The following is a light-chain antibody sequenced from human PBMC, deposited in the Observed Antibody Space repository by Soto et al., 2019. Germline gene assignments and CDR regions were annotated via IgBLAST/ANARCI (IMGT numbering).Light chain of an antibody. J-gene: IGLJ1*01. CDR3: SSYTSSSTLYV. CDR1: SSDVGGYNF. CDR2: EVS. V-gene: IGLV2-14*01. Sequence: QSALTQPASVSGSPGQSITISCTGTSSDVGGYNFVSWYQQHPGKAPKLMIYEVSNRPSGVSNRFSGSKSGSTASLTISGLQAEDDAHYYCSSYTSSSTLYVFGTGTKVTVL.